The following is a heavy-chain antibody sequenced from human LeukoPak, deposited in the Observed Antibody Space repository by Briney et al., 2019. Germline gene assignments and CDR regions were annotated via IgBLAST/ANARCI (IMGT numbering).Heavy chain of an antibody. V-gene: IGHV4-59*02. CDR3: ARNTAMVVFDY. Sequence: SETLSLTCTVSGGSVSDYYWSWIRQSPGKGLEWIGYIYYTGTSYNPSLKSRVTISVDTSKNQFSLKLSSVTAADTAVYYCARNTAMVVFDYWGQGTLVTVSS. J-gene: IGHJ4*02. D-gene: IGHD5-18*01. CDR2: IYYTGT. CDR1: GGSVSDYY.